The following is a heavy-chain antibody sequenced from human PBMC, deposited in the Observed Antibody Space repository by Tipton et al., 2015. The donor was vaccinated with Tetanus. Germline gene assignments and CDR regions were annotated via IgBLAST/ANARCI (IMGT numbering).Heavy chain of an antibody. Sequence: QSGPEVKQPGESLKISCKGSGYMFSSHWIGWVRQVPGKGLEWLGTIYPGDSYSTYSPSFEGQVTISVDRSIDTAYLQWSSLKASDTAIYYWARRRSAGLSGGYHWDFDLWGRGTMVTVSS. J-gene: IGHJ2*01. CDR1: GYMFSSHW. CDR2: IYPGDSYS. V-gene: IGHV5-51*01. D-gene: IGHD2-15*01. CDR3: ARRRSAGLSGGYHWDFDL.